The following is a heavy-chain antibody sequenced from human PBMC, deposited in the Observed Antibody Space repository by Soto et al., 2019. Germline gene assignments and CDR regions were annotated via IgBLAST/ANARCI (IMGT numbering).Heavy chain of an antibody. V-gene: IGHV3-23*01. CDR2: ISANGQGI. CDR1: GFTFSTYA. CDR3: AKDRNYPRDQFHY. D-gene: IGHD1-7*01. Sequence: PGGSLRLSCAASGFTFSTYALSWVRQAPGKGLEWVSAISANGQGIYYADSVRGRFTISRDNSKSTIFLHMDSLRAEDTAVYYCAKDRNYPRDQFHYWGQGTLVTVSS. J-gene: IGHJ4*02.